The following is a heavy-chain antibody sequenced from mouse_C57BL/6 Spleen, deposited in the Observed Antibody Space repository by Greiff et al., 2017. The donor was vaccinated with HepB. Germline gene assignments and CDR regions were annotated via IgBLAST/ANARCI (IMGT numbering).Heavy chain of an antibody. J-gene: IGHJ4*01. CDR2: ISSGSSTI. Sequence: EVKLVESGGGLVKPGGSLKLSCAAPGFTFSDYGMHWVRQAPEKGLEWVAYISSGSSTIYYADTVKGRFTISRDNAKNTLFLQMTSLRSEDTAMYYCARRYAGAMDYWGQGTSVTVSS. CDR1: GFTFSDYG. CDR3: ARRYAGAMDY. V-gene: IGHV5-17*01.